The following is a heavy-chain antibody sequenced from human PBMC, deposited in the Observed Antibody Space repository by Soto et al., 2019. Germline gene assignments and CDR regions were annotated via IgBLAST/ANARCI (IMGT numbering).Heavy chain of an antibody. V-gene: IGHV4-59*01. CDR3: ARFPSGGDAYNYLDY. Sequence: QVQLQESGPGLVKPSETLSLTCTVSGASIRSNYWTWIRQPPGRGLEWIGYIHYSGSTDYNPSLKSRVTISVDPSHTHFSLKLSSVTAADTSVYYCARFPSGGDAYNYLDYWCQGTLVTVSS. CDR1: GASIRSNY. CDR2: IHYSGST. J-gene: IGHJ4*02. D-gene: IGHD3-16*01.